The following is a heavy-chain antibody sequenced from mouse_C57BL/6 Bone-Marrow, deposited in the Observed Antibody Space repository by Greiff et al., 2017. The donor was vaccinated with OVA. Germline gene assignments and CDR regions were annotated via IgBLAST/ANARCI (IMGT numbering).Heavy chain of an antibody. Sequence: VQLVESGPGLVKPSQSLFLTCSITGFPITSGYYWIWIRQSPGKPLEWMGYITHSGETFYNPSLQSPISITRETSKNQFFLQLNSVTTEDTAMYYCAGATIYDGYYAMDYWGQGTSVTVSS. CDR1: GFPITSGYY. D-gene: IGHD2-3*01. CDR2: ITHSGET. V-gene: IGHV12-3*01. J-gene: IGHJ4*01. CDR3: AGATIYDGYYAMDY.